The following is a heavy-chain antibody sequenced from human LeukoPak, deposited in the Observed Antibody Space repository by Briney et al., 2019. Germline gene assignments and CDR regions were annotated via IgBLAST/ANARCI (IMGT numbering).Heavy chain of an antibody. J-gene: IGHJ4*02. CDR3: ARDISGGYSSFDY. D-gene: IGHD5-18*01. V-gene: IGHV3-33*01. CDR1: GFTFSSYG. Sequence: HPGRSLRLSCAASGFTFSSYGMHWVRQAPGKGLEWVAVIWYDGSNKYYADSVKGRFTISRDNSKNTLYLQMNSLRGADTAVYYCARDISGGYSSFDYWGQGTLVTVSS. CDR2: IWYDGSNK.